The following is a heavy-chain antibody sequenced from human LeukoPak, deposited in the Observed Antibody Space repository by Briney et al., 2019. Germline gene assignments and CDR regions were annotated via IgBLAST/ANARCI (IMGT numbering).Heavy chain of an antibody. D-gene: IGHD3-22*01. J-gene: IGHJ4*02. Sequence: ASVKVSCKASGYTFTGYYMHWVRQAPGQGLEWMGWINPNSGGTNYAQKFQGRVTMTRDTSISTAYMELSRLRSDDTAVYYCARLSVYYDSSGPTSYYFDYWGQGTLVTVSS. CDR3: ARLSVYYDSSGPTSYYFDY. CDR1: GYTFTGYY. V-gene: IGHV1-2*02. CDR2: INPNSGGT.